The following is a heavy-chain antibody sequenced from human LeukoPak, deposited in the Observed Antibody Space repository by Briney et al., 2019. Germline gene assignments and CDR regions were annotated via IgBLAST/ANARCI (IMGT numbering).Heavy chain of an antibody. D-gene: IGHD1-26*01. CDR2: ISSSSSTI. J-gene: IGHJ4*02. CDR1: GFTFSSYS. CDR3: ARDPVGHYSGSYWDY. V-gene: IGHV3-48*04. Sequence: GGSLRLSCAASGFTFSSYSMNWVRQAPGKGREWGSYISSSSSTIYYADSVKGRFTISRDNAKKSLYLQMNSLRAEDTAVYYCARDPVGHYSGSYWDYWGQGTLVTVSS.